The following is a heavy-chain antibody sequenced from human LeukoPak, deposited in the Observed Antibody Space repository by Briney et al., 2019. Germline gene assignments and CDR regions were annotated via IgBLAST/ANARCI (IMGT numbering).Heavy chain of an antibody. CDR3: ARADLGYFDY. Sequence: SETLSLTCTVSGGSFSNSYGSWIRESPGKGPEWIGYIYNNGNTNGNTNYNPSLKSRVTISVDTSKNQCSLKLSSVTAADTAVYYCARADLGYFDYWGQGTLVTVSS. V-gene: IGHV4-59*12. D-gene: IGHD7-27*01. J-gene: IGHJ4*02. CDR2: IYNNGNT. CDR1: GGSFSNSY.